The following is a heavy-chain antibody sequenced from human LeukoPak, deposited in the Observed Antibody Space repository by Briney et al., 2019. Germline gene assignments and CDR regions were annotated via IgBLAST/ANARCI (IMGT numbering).Heavy chain of an antibody. CDR1: GFTFSSWS. D-gene: IGHD2-8*02. J-gene: IGHJ4*02. CDR2: IISRGDTT. CDR3: ARGQGYCSGASCDIDY. Sequence: PGGSLRLSCAASGFTFSSWSMNWVRQAPGKGLEWVSDIISRGDTTHYADSVKGRFSISRDNAKNFVFLQLNSLRAEDTAVYYCARGQGYCSGASCDIDYWGQGTLVTVSS. V-gene: IGHV3-48*04.